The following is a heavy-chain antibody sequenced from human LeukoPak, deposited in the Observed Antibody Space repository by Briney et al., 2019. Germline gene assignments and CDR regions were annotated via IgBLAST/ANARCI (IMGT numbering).Heavy chain of an antibody. CDR3: ARDFGLVRFDP. CDR1: GGSFSSYY. Sequence: SETLSLTCAVYGGSFSSYYWSWIRQPAGKGLEWIGRIYTSGSTNYNPSLKSRVTMSVDTSKNQFSLKLSSVTAADTAVYYCARDFGLVRFDPWGQGTLVTVSS. J-gene: IGHJ5*02. CDR2: IYTSGST. V-gene: IGHV4-4*07. D-gene: IGHD3-10*01.